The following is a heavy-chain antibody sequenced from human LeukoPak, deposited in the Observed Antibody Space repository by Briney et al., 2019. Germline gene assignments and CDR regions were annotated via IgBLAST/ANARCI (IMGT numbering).Heavy chain of an antibody. CDR2: ISSSSSTI. V-gene: IGHV3-48*04. J-gene: IGHJ6*03. Sequence: GGSLRLSCAASGFTFSSYGMNWVRQAPGKGLEWVSYISSSSSTIYYADSVKGRFTISRDNAKNSLYLQMNSLRAEDTAAYYCARDEPNYYYMDVWGKGTTVTVSS. CDR3: ARDEPNYYYMDV. CDR1: GFTFSSYG.